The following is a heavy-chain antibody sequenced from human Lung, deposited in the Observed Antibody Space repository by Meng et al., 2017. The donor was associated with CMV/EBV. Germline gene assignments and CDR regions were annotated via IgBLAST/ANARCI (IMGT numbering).Heavy chain of an antibody. J-gene: IGHJ6*02. Sequence: GGSXRLXCAASGFXFSSYGMSWVRQAPGKGLEWVANIKQDGSEKYYVDSVKGRFTISRDNAKNSLYLQMNSLRAEDTAVYYCARDRTGYSSGWYGYYGMDVWXQGTXVTVSS. CDR3: ARDRTGYSSGWYGYYGMDV. CDR2: IKQDGSEK. V-gene: IGHV3-7*01. D-gene: IGHD6-19*01. CDR1: GFXFSSYG.